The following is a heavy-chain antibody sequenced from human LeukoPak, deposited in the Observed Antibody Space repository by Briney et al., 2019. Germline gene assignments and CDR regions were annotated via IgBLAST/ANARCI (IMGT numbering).Heavy chain of an antibody. CDR1: GGTFSSYA. CDR2: IIPIFGTA. CDR3: ARVSHCSSTSCSVDGYYYYYYSMDV. J-gene: IGHJ6*04. Sequence: SVKVSCKASGGTFSSYAISWVRQAPGQGLEWMGGIIPIFGTANYAQKFQGRVTITADESTSTAYMELSSLRSEDTAVYYCARVSHCSSTSCSVDGYYYYYYSMDVWGKGTTVTVSS. V-gene: IGHV1-69*13. D-gene: IGHD2-2*01.